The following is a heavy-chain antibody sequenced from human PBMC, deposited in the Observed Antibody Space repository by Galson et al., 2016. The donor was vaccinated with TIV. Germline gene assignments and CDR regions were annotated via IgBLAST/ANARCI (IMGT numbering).Heavy chain of an antibody. CDR1: GFSLRTSGMC. Sequence: PALVKPTQTLTLTCSFSGFSLRTSGMCVSWIRQPPGKALEWLARIDWDGDKYSNASLKTRVSISKDTSKNQVVLTMTNMDQVDTGTYYCARNSGHYYGMDVWGQGTTVTVSS. J-gene: IGHJ6*02. V-gene: IGHV2-70*11. CDR3: ARNSGHYYGMDV. CDR2: IDWDGDK.